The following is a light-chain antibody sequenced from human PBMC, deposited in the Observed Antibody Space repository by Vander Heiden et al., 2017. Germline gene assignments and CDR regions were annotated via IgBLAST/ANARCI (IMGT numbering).Light chain of an antibody. CDR3: QQYNSYRT. J-gene: IGKJ1*01. Sequence: DIQMTQSPSTLSASVGDRVTITCRASQSISNWLAWYQQTPGKAPKLLIYKASTLESGFPSRFSGSGSGTEFTLTISSLQPDDFATYYCQQYNSYRTFGQGTKVEIK. CDR2: KAS. V-gene: IGKV1-5*03. CDR1: QSISNW.